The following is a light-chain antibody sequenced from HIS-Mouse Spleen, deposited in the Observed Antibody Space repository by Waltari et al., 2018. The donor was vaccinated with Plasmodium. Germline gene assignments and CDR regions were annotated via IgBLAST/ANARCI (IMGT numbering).Light chain of an antibody. CDR1: SSDVGSYHL. J-gene: IGLJ2*01. CDR3: CSYAGSSTLV. V-gene: IGLV2-23*01. CDR2: EGS. Sequence: QSALTQPASVSGSPGQSITISCTGTSSDVGSYHLVSCYQKHPGKAPKLMIYEGSKGPSGVSNRFSGSKSGNTASLTISGLQAEDEADYYCCSYAGSSTLVFGGGTKLTVL.